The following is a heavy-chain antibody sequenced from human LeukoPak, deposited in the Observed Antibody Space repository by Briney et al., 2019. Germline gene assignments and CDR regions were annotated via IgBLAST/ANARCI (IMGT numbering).Heavy chain of an antibody. CDR2: IKSKTDGGTT. CDR1: GFTFSNAW. V-gene: IGHV3-15*01. CDR3: TTGPYDYGSGTYYH. Sequence: GGSLRLSCAASGFTFSNAWMRWVRQAPGKGLEWVGRIKSKTDGGTTDYAAPVKGRFTISRDDSKNTLYVQMNSLKTEDTAVYYCTTGPYDYGSGTYYHWGQGTLVTVSS. D-gene: IGHD3-10*01. J-gene: IGHJ4*02.